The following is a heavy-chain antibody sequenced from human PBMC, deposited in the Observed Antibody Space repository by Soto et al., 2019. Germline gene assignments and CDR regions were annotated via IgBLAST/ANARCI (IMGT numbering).Heavy chain of an antibody. CDR1: GFRVAHHC. Sequence: RIPCTASGFRVAHHCMIWIRQAPGKGLEWISYIDSSGGYTNYADSVKGRFTISRDNAKNSLYLQVSSLRAEDTAIYYCARDLRRNSGSYFDYWGQGT. CDR2: IDSSGGYT. CDR3: ARDLRRNSGSYFDY. J-gene: IGHJ4*02. V-gene: IGHV3-11*05. D-gene: IGHD1-26*01.